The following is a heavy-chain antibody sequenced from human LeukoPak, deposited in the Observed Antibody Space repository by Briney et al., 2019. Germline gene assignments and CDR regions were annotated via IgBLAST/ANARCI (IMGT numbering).Heavy chain of an antibody. V-gene: IGHV1-69*13. J-gene: IGHJ4*02. CDR3: ARDLYYYDSSGYDGGYFDY. CDR2: IIPIFGTA. D-gene: IGHD3-22*01. Sequence: SVKVSCKASGGTFSSYAISWVRQAPGQGLEWMGGIIPIFGTANYAQKFQGRVTITADESTSTAYMELSSLRSEDTAVYYCARDLYYYDSSGYDGGYFDYWGQGTLVTVSS. CDR1: GGTFSSYA.